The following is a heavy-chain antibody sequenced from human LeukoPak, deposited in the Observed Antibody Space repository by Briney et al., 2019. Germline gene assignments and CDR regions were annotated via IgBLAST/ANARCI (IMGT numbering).Heavy chain of an antibody. J-gene: IGHJ4*02. CDR1: GFTFSSYS. CDR2: ISSSSSTI. Sequence: GGSLRLSCAASGFTFSSYSMNWVRQAPGKGLEWVSYISSSSSTIYYADSVKGRFTISRDNAKNSLYLQMNSLRAEDTAVYYCAREREIFGVVSLDYWGQGTLVTVSS. V-gene: IGHV3-48*01. CDR3: AREREIFGVVSLDY. D-gene: IGHD3-3*01.